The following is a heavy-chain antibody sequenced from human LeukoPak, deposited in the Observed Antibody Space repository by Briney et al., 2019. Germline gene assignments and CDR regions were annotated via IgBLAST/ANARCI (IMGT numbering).Heavy chain of an antibody. D-gene: IGHD3-22*01. J-gene: IGHJ4*02. V-gene: IGHV3-9*01. CDR2: ISWNSGSI. CDR1: GFTFDDYA. CDR3: AKDINCDSSGYYPRGIDY. Sequence: GGSLRLSCAASGFTFDDYAMHWVRQAPGKGLEWVSGISWNSGSIGYADSVKGRFTISRDNAKNSLYLQMNSLRAEDTALYYCAKDINCDSSGYYPRGIDYWGQGTLVTVSS.